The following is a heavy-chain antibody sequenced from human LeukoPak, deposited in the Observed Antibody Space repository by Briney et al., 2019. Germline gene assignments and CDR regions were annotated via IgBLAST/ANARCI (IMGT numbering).Heavy chain of an antibody. CDR1: IFTFSTYA. J-gene: IGHJ4*02. Sequence: GGSLRLSCAASIFTFSTYAMDWVRQAPGKGLEWVAVISYDGSNKYYADSVKGRFTISRDNSKNTLYLQMNSLRAEDTAVYYCARDSILDYWGQGTLVTVSS. CDR2: ISYDGSNK. CDR3: ARDSILDY. V-gene: IGHV3-30-3*01. D-gene: IGHD3-3*01.